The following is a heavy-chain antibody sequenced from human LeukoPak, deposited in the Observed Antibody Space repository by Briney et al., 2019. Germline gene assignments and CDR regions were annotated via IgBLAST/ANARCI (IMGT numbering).Heavy chain of an antibody. J-gene: IGHJ4*02. CDR2: FYYSGST. V-gene: IGHV4-59*01. CDR3: ARGYDSSGYYYG. Sequence: SETLSLTCTVSGGSISSYYWSWIRQPPGKGLEWIGYFYYSGSTNYNPSLKSRVTISVDTSKNQFSLKLSSVTAADTAVYYCARGYDSSGYYYGWGQGTLVTVSS. D-gene: IGHD3-22*01. CDR1: GGSISSYY.